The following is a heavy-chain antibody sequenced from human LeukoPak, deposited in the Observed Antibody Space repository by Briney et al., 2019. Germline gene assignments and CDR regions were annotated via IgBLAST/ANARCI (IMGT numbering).Heavy chain of an antibody. J-gene: IGHJ4*02. CDR2: IYYSGST. Sequence: PSETLSLTCTVSGGSISSGDYYWSWIRQPPGKGLEWIGYIYYSGSTYYNPSLKSRVTISVDTSKNQFSLKLSSVTAADTAVYYCASMGYYGSGSYYYYFDYWGQGTLVTVSS. V-gene: IGHV4-30-4*08. CDR3: ASMGYYGSGSYYYYFDY. CDR1: GGSISSGDYY. D-gene: IGHD3-10*01.